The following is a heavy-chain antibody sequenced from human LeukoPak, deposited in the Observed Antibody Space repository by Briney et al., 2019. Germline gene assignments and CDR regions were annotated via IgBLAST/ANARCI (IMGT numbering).Heavy chain of an antibody. CDR2: IRYDGSHK. Sequence: GGSLRLSCAASGFTFSSYGMHWVRQAPGKGLDWVAFIRYDGSHKYYADSVKGRFTISRDNSKNTLYLQMNSLRAEDTAVYYCAKDWNFASDYWGQGTLVTVSS. CDR3: AKDWNFASDY. V-gene: IGHV3-30*02. J-gene: IGHJ4*02. D-gene: IGHD1-7*01. CDR1: GFTFSSYG.